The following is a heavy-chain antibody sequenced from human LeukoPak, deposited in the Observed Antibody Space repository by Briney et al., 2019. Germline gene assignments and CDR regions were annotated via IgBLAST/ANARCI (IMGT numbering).Heavy chain of an antibody. V-gene: IGHV1-46*01. CDR3: AREGDYYDSSGSRVYFDY. Sequence: ASVKDSCRASGYTFTSYYMHWVRQAPGQGLEWMGIINPSGGSTSYAQKFQGRVTMTRDMSTSTVYMELSSLRSEDTAVYYCAREGDYYDSSGSRVYFDYWGQGTLVTVSS. CDR2: INPSGGST. D-gene: IGHD3-22*01. J-gene: IGHJ4*02. CDR1: GYTFTSYY.